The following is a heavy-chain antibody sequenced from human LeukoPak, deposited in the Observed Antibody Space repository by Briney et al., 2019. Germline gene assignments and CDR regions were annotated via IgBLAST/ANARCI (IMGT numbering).Heavy chain of an antibody. Sequence: SETLSLTCTVSGCFIRSSYSWGWIRQPPGKGLEWIGSLYHSGSTYYNPSLKSRVTISVDTSKNQFSLKLSSVTAADTAVYYCARSPHYCSGGSCYGWFDPWGQGTLVTVSS. V-gene: IGHV4-38-2*02. CDR2: LYHSGST. CDR1: GCFIRSSYS. J-gene: IGHJ5*02. CDR3: ARSPHYCSGGSCYGWFDP. D-gene: IGHD2-15*01.